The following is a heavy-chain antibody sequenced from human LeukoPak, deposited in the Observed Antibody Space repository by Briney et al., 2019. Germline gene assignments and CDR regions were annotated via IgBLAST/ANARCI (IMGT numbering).Heavy chain of an antibody. CDR3: ARDDSSGYYTY. J-gene: IGHJ4*02. Sequence: SQTLSLTCTVSGGSIGSGGYYWSWIRQPPGKGLEWIGYIYYSGSTNYNPSLKSRVTISVDTSKNQFSLKLSSVTAADTAVYYCARDDSSGYYTYWGQGTLVTVSS. D-gene: IGHD3-22*01. CDR1: GGSIGSGGYY. CDR2: IYYSGST. V-gene: IGHV4-61*08.